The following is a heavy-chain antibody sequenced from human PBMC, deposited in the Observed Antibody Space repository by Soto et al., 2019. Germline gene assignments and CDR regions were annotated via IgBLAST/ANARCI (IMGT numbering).Heavy chain of an antibody. CDR1: GGSISSSNW. CDR2: IYHSGST. CDR3: ARLRTEYYYDSSGYYYYYYGMDV. Sequence: QVQLQESGPGLVKPSGTLSLTCAVSGGSISSSNWWSWVRQPPGKGLEWIGEIYHSGSTNYNPSHKSRVTISVDKSKTKFSLKLSSVTAADTAVYYCARLRTEYYYDSSGYYYYYYGMDVWGQGTTVTVSS. V-gene: IGHV4-4*02. J-gene: IGHJ6*02. D-gene: IGHD3-22*01.